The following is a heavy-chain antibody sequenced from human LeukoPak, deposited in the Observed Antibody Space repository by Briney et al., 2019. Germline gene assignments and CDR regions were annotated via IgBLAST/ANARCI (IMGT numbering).Heavy chain of an antibody. J-gene: IGHJ3*02. CDR1: GGSSSSYY. CDR3: ARAVGLVQYAFDI. D-gene: IGHD6-19*01. V-gene: IGHV4-59*01. Sequence: PSETLSLTCSVSGGSSSSYYWNWIRQPPGKGLEWIGYIYYSGGTDYNPSLKSRVTISVDTSRNQFSLKLSSVTAADTAMYYCARAVGLVQYAFDIWGQGTMVTASS. CDR2: IYYSGGT.